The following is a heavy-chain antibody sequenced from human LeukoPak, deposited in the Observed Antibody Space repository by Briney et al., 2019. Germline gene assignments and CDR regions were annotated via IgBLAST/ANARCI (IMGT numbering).Heavy chain of an antibody. V-gene: IGHV4-39*07. Sequence: SETLSLTCTASGGSISSSSYYWGWIRQPPGKGLEWIGSIYYSGSTYYNPSLKSRVTISVDTSKNQFSLKLSSVTAADTAVYYCARGPYPYYFDYWGQGTLVTVSS. CDR1: GGSISSSSYY. CDR3: ARGPYPYYFDY. J-gene: IGHJ4*02. CDR2: IYYSGST.